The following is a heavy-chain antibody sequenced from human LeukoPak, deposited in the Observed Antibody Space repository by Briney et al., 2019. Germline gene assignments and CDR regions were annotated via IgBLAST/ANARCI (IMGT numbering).Heavy chain of an antibody. CDR2: ISSSSSYI. CDR3: AAPDYDILTGYYNSVRY. CDR1: GFTFSSYS. D-gene: IGHD3-9*01. Sequence: PGGSLRLSCAASGFTFSSYSMNWVRQAPGKGLEWVSSISSSSSYIYYADSVKGRFTISIDNAKNSLYLQMNSLRAEDTAVYYCAAPDYDILTGYYNSVRYWGQGTLVTVSS. J-gene: IGHJ4*02. V-gene: IGHV3-21*01.